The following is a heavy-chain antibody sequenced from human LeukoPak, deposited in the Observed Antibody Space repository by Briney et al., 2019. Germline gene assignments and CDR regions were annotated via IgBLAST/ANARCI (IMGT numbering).Heavy chain of an antibody. CDR1: GFTFSTFH. J-gene: IGHJ4*02. V-gene: IGHV3-48*01. Sequence: GGSLRLSCTASGFTFSTFHMHWVRQAPGKGLEWVSYINYHSQPTYYADSVKGRFTISRDNAKSSLYLQLNDLRAEDTAVYYCARDPKFLHWGQGTLVTVSS. CDR2: INYHSQPT. CDR3: ARDPKFLH.